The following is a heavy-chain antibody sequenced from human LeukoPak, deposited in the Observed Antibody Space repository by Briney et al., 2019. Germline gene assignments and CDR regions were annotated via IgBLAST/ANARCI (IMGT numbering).Heavy chain of an antibody. V-gene: IGHV3-72*01. J-gene: IGHJ3*02. D-gene: IGHD6-13*01. CDR1: GFTFSDHY. CDR2: TRNKANSYTT. Sequence: GGSLRLSCAASGFTFSDHYMDWVRQAPGKGLEWVGRTRNKANSYTTEYAASVKGRFTISRDDSKNSLYLQMNSLKTEDTAVYYCARDLLRYSISWGGAFDSWGQRTMVTVSS. CDR3: ARDLLRYSISWGGAFDS.